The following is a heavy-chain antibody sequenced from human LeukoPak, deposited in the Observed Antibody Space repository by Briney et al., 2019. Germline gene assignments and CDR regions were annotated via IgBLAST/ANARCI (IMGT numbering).Heavy chain of an antibody. D-gene: IGHD3-22*01. CDR1: GFTFSSYW. V-gene: IGHV3-74*01. J-gene: IGHJ4*02. CDR2: INSEDSIT. CDR3: ARGGPYYYDNSGSYYFDY. Sequence: GGSLRLSCAASGFTFSSYWMHWVRHAPGKGLVWVSHINSEDSITKYADSVKGRFTISRDNAKNTLYLQLNSLRAEDTAVYYCARGGPYYYDNSGSYYFDYWGQGALVTVSS.